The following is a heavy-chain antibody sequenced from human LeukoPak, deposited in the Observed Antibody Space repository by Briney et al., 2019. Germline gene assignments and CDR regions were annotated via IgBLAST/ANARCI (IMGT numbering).Heavy chain of an antibody. V-gene: IGHV4-59*01. CDR3: AREPAAMRGWFDP. Sequence: SETLSLTCTVSGGSISSYYWSWIRQPPGKGLEWIGYIYYSGSTSTNYNPSLKSRVTISVDTSKNQFSLKLSSVTAADTAVYYCAREPAAMRGWFDPWGQGTLVTVSS. D-gene: IGHD2-2*01. CDR2: IYYSGSTST. J-gene: IGHJ5*02. CDR1: GGSISSYY.